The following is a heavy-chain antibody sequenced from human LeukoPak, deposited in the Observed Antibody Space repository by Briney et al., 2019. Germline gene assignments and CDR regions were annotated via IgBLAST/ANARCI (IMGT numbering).Heavy chain of an antibody. J-gene: IGHJ6*02. CDR2: ISYDGSNK. Sequence: GRSLRLSCAASGFTFSSYGMHWVRQAPGKGLEWVAVISYDGSNKYYADSVKGRFTISRDNSKNTLYLQMNSLRAEDTAVYYCAKDLDYYGSGSSISVGMDVWGQGTTVTVSS. CDR3: AKDLDYYGSGSSISVGMDV. V-gene: IGHV3-30*18. CDR1: GFTFSSYG. D-gene: IGHD3-10*01.